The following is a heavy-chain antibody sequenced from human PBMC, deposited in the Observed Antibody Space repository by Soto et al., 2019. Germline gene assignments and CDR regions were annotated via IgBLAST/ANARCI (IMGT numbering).Heavy chain of an antibody. CDR1: GGSISSSSYY. Sequence: PSETLSLTCTVSGGSISSSSYYWSWIRQPPGRGLEWIGFIYYAGSTKYNPSLNSRVTISVDTSKNQFSLTVTSVTAADTAVYYCARRMVATETFDYRGQGTLVTVSA. CDR2: IYYAGST. CDR3: ARRMVATETFDY. J-gene: IGHJ4*02. V-gene: IGHV4-61*05. D-gene: IGHD5-12*01.